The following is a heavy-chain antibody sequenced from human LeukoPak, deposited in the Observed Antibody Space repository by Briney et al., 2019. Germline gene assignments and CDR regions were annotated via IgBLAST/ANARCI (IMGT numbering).Heavy chain of an antibody. CDR3: ARNDYASQVDY. CDR2: IYNSGST. D-gene: IGHD3-10*01. V-gene: IGHV4-4*07. Sequence: SDTLSLICTVSGGPISSYYWSWLRQPAGKALEWIGRIYNSGSTNYNPSLKSRVTISVDTSKNQFSLKLSSVTAADTAVYYCARNDYASQVDYWGQGTLVTVSS. CDR1: GGPISSYY. J-gene: IGHJ4*02.